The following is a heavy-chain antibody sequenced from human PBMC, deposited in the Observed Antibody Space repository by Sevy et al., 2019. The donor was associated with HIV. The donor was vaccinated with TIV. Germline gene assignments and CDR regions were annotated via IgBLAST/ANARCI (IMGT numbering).Heavy chain of an antibody. Sequence: GGSLRLSCAASGFTFGNFWMSWVRQAPGKGLEFVANIKQDGSENFYADSVKGRFTISRDNAKNSLLLQMNNLRVEDTAVYYCARDHPSTAPSDYWGQGTLVTVSS. CDR3: ARDHPSTAPSDY. CDR2: IKQDGSEN. D-gene: IGHD2-21*02. CDR1: GFTFGNFW. J-gene: IGHJ4*02. V-gene: IGHV3-7*03.